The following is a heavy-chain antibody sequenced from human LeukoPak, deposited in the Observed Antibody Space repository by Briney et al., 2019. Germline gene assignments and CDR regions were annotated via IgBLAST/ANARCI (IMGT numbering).Heavy chain of an antibody. Sequence: GGSLRLSCAASGFTFSSYAMHWVRQAPGKGLEWVAVISYDGSNKYYADSVKGRFTISRDNSKNTLYLQMNSLRAEDTAVYYCAKLLVVAATGGFDYWGQGTLVTVSS. J-gene: IGHJ4*02. CDR2: ISYDGSNK. V-gene: IGHV3-30*18. CDR1: GFTFSSYA. CDR3: AKLLVVAATGGFDY. D-gene: IGHD2-15*01.